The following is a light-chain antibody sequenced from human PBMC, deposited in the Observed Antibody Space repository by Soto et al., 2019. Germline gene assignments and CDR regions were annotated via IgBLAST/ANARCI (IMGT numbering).Light chain of an antibody. V-gene: IGKV1-27*01. CDR3: QHRTNWPSVT. J-gene: IGKJ4*01. CDR1: QGISNY. CDR2: ATS. Sequence: DIQMTQSPSSLSASVGDRVTITCRASQGISNYLAWYQQKPGKVPKLLIYATSTLQSGVPSRFSGSRSGTDFTLTISSLQPEDVATYYCQHRTNWPSVTFGGGTTLEIK.